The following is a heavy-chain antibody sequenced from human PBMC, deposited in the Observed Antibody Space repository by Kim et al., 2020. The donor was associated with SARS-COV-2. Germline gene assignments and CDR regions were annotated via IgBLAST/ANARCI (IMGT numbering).Heavy chain of an antibody. J-gene: IGHJ5*02. Sequence: SVKVSCKASGGTFSSYAISWVRQAPGQGLEWMGRIIPILGIANYAQKFQGRVTITADKSTSTAYMELSSLRSEDTAVYYCARANYYGSGQFGSYHTNWFDPWGQGTLVTVSS. CDR2: IIPILGIA. CDR3: ARANYYGSGQFGSYHTNWFDP. V-gene: IGHV1-69*04. D-gene: IGHD3-10*01. CDR1: GGTFSSYA.